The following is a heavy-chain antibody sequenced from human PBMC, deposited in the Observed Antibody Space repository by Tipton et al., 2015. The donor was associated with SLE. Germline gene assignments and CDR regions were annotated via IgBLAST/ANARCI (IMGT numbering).Heavy chain of an antibody. CDR3: ARAREEGGYYGMDV. D-gene: IGHD1-26*01. J-gene: IGHJ6*02. V-gene: IGHV4-59*01. Sequence: TLFLTCTVSGGSISSYYWSWIRQPPGKGLEWIGYIYTSGSTNYNPSLKSRVTISVDTSKNQFSLKLSSVTAADTAVYYCARAREEGGYYGMDVWGQGTTVTVSS. CDR2: IYTSGST. CDR1: GGSISSYY.